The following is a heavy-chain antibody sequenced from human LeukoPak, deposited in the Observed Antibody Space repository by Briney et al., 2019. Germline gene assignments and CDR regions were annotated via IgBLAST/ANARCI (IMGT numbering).Heavy chain of an antibody. J-gene: IGHJ4*02. D-gene: IGHD3-22*01. Sequence: GGSLRLSCAASGFTFDDYAMHWVRQAPGKGLEWVSLISWDGGSTYYADSVKGRFTISRDNSKNTLYLQMGSLRAEDTAVYYCARGLHFRVYDSSDYYPYWGQGTLVTVSS. CDR2: ISWDGGST. CDR3: ARGLHFRVYDSSDYYPY. V-gene: IGHV3-43D*03. CDR1: GFTFDDYA.